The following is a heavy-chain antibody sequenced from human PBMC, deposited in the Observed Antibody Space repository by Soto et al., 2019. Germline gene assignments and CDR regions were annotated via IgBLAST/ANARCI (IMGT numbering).Heavy chain of an antibody. J-gene: IGHJ1*01. CDR2: IGYDGVNK. V-gene: IGHV3-30*18. D-gene: IGHD6-19*01. CDR1: GFSFGRAG. Sequence: QEQLVESGGSVVQPGRSLRLSCAASGFSFGRAGMHWFRQAPGRGLQWVAVIGYDGVNKYYGDSVKGRFTISRDNSRKTVDLQMNSLRPEDTAIYYCAKDWDEGQWPHVGDHWGQGTQVIVS. CDR3: AKDWDEGQWPHVGDH.